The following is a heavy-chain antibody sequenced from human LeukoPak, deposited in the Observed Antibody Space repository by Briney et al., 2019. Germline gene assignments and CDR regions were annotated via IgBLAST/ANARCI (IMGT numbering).Heavy chain of an antibody. D-gene: IGHD4-17*01. Sequence: PGGSLRLSCAASGFTFNNFAMSWVRQAPGKGLEWVSAISGSGGSTYYADSVKGRFTISRDNSKNTLYLQMNSLRAEDTAVYYCANQDTVNDPFDYWGQGTLVTVSS. CDR1: GFTFNNFA. J-gene: IGHJ4*02. V-gene: IGHV3-23*01. CDR3: ANQDTVNDPFDY. CDR2: ISGSGGST.